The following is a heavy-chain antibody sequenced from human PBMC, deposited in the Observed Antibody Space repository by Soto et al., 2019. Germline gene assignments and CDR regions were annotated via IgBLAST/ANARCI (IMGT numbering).Heavy chain of an antibody. Sequence: QVQRVQSGAEVKKPGASVKVSCKASGYTFTSYGISWVRQAPGQGLEWMGWISAYNGNTNYAQKLQGRVTMTTDTSTSTAYMELRSLRSDDTAVYYCARELRPYGSGSYSGYWGQGTLVTVSS. CDR2: ISAYNGNT. CDR3: ARELRPYGSGSYSGY. D-gene: IGHD3-10*01. J-gene: IGHJ4*02. V-gene: IGHV1-18*01. CDR1: GYTFTSYG.